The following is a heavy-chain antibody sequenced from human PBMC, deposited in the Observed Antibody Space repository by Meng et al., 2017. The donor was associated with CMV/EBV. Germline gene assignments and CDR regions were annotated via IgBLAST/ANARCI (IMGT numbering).Heavy chain of an antibody. CDR1: GYTFIGQY. Sequence: VSVKVSCKASGYTFIGQYIHWVRQAPGQGLEWMGWINPNSGGTKYAQKFQGRVTMTRDTSISTAYMELSRVRFDDTAVYYCARAVMDVWGQGTTVTVSS. CDR2: INPNSGGT. CDR3: ARAVMDV. V-gene: IGHV1-2*02. J-gene: IGHJ6*02.